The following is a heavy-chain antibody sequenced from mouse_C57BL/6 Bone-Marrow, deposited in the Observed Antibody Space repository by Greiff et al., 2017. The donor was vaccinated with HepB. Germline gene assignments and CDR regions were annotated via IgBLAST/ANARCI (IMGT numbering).Heavy chain of an antibody. V-gene: IGHV1-52*01. CDR2: IDPSDSET. CDR3: ARAGVSYYYAMDY. J-gene: IGHJ4*01. CDR1: GYTFTSYW. Sequence: QVQLQQPGAELVRPGSSVKLSCKASGYTFTSYWMHWVKQRPIQGLEWIGNIDPSDSETHYNQKFKDKATLTVDKSSSTAYMHLSSLTSEDSAVYYCARAGVSYYYAMDYWGQGTSVTVSS.